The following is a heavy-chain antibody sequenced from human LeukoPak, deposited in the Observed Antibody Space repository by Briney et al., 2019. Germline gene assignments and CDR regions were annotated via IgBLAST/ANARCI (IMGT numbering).Heavy chain of an antibody. V-gene: IGHV3-7*04. Sequence: GGSLRLSCAASGITFSRSWKSWVRQAPGKGLEWVAFIKEDGSEKYYVDSVKGRFTISRDNAENSLYLQMNSLRAEDTAVYYCARDRGGRTGLDDWGQGTLVTVSS. D-gene: IGHD2-15*01. CDR3: ARDRGGRTGLDD. J-gene: IGHJ4*02. CDR2: IKEDGSEK. CDR1: GITFSRSW.